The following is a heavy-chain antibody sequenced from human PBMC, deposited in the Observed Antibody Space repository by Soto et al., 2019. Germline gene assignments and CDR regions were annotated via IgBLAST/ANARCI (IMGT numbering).Heavy chain of an antibody. Sequence: QVQLQESGPGLVKPSETLSLTCTVSGGSISSYYWSWIRQPPGKGLEWIGYMYNTGSTVYNPSLKRRVTISVDTSKNQFSLKLNAVTAADTAGYYCARDLWGYCGTDCYPLDVWGQGTTVTVSS. CDR2: MYNTGST. CDR3: ARDLWGYCGTDCYPLDV. J-gene: IGHJ6*02. CDR1: GGSISSYY. V-gene: IGHV4-59*01. D-gene: IGHD2-21*02.